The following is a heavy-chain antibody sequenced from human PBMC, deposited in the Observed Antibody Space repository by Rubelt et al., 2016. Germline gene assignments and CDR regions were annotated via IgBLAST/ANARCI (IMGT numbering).Heavy chain of an antibody. CDR2: INAGNGNT. J-gene: IGHJ6*02. CDR3: ARVSVVVAATQLIYYYGMDV. V-gene: IGHV1-3*01. D-gene: IGHD2-15*01. Sequence: LEWMGWINAGNGNTKYSQKFQGRVTITRDKSTSTAYMELSSLRSEDTAVYYCARVSVVVAATQLIYYYGMDVWGQGTTVTVSS.